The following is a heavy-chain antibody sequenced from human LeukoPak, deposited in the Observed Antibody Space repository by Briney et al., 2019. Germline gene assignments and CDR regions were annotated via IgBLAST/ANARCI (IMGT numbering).Heavy chain of an antibody. Sequence: GESLKISCKGSGYSFTSYWIGWVRQMPGKGLEWMGIIYPGDSDTRYSPSFQGQVTISADKSISTAYLQWSSLKASDTAMYYCARTVVVPAAMSDAFDIWGQGTMVTVSS. CDR2: IYPGDSDT. CDR3: ARTVVVPAAMSDAFDI. J-gene: IGHJ3*02. CDR1: GYSFTSYW. D-gene: IGHD2-2*01. V-gene: IGHV5-51*01.